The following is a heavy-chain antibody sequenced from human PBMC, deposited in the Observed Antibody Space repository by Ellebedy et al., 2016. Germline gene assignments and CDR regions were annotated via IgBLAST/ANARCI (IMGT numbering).Heavy chain of an antibody. CDR1: GFTFSSYG. CDR2: IWYDGSNK. Sequence: GESLKISCAASGFTFSSYGMHWVRQAPGKGLEWVAVIWYDGSNKYYADSAKGRFTISRDNSKNTLYLQMNSLRAEDTAVYYCAREGRTDIVVVPAAIHNTGWFDPWGQGTLVTVSS. D-gene: IGHD2-2*01. V-gene: IGHV3-33*08. CDR3: AREGRTDIVVVPAAIHNTGWFDP. J-gene: IGHJ5*02.